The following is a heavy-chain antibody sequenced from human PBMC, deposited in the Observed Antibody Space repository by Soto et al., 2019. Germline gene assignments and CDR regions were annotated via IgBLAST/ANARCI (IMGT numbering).Heavy chain of an antibody. J-gene: IGHJ2*01. V-gene: IGHV5-10-1*01. D-gene: IGHD3-10*01. CDR2: IDPSDSYT. CDR3: TRAFLSYGSGGDFDL. CDR1: GYSFISYW. Sequence: GESLKISCTGSGYSFISYWISWVRQVPGKGLEWVGRIDPSDSYTHYSPSMQGHVTMSADRSIDTVYLQWSSLQASDTAIYYCTRAFLSYGSGGDFDLWGRGTLVTVSS.